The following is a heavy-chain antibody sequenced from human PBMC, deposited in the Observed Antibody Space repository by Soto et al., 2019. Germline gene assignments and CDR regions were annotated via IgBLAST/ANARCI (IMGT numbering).Heavy chain of an antibody. CDR3: TSHLGDVSFPRAFHM. Sequence: EVQLVESGGGLVQPGGSLNLSCAAFGFTFSGSAMPWAPQASGKGLEWVGGIRSKANSYATAYAASVKGRFTISRDDSKNTAYLQMNSLKSEDTAVYYCTSHLGDVSFPRAFHMWGQGTMVTVSS. D-gene: IGHD3-16*02. CDR1: GFTFSGSA. CDR2: IRSKANSYAT. J-gene: IGHJ3*02. V-gene: IGHV3-73*01.